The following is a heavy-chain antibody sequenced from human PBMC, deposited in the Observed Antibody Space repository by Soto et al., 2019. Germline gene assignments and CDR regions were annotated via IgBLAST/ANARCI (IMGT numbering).Heavy chain of an antibody. CDR3: ARVWANSGYYVAYDY. CDR1: AFTFKNHW. CDR2: INSNGDNI. Sequence: GGSLRLSCAASAFTFKNHWMHWVRQVPGKGLVWLSRINSNGDNIRYADSVKGRFTISRDNAKNTLYLQMNSLRAEDTAVYYCARVWANSGYYVAYDYWGQGTPVTVSS. D-gene: IGHD3-22*01. J-gene: IGHJ4*02. V-gene: IGHV3-74*01.